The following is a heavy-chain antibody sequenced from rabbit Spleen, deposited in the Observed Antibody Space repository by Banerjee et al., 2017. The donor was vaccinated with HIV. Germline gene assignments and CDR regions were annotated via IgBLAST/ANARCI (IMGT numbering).Heavy chain of an antibody. Sequence: QQRLVESGGGLVKPGASLTLTCKASGFSFSNKAVMCWVRQAPGKGLEWIGYIDPIFGSTYYASWVNGRFSISRENTQNTVSLQVNSLTAADTATYFCVRDKASFSGDYGPYYFNLWGPGTLVTVS. V-gene: IGHV1S47*01. CDR2: IDPIFGST. D-gene: IGHD1-1*01. CDR1: GFSFSNKA. J-gene: IGHJ4*01. CDR3: VRDKASFSGDYGPYYFNL.